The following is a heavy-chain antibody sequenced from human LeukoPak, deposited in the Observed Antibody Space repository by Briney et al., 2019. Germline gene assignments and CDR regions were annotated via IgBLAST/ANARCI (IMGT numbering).Heavy chain of an antibody. V-gene: IGHV3-53*01. D-gene: IGHD3-10*01. CDR2: IYSGDST. CDR3: ARLHGVLYIDY. Sequence: LLGGSLRLSCAASGFTVSSNYMSWVRQAPGKGLEWVSVIYSGDSTYYADSVKGRFTISRDNSKNTLYLQMNSLRAEDTAVYYCARLHGVLYIDYWGQGTLVTVSS. CDR1: GFTVSSNY. J-gene: IGHJ4*02.